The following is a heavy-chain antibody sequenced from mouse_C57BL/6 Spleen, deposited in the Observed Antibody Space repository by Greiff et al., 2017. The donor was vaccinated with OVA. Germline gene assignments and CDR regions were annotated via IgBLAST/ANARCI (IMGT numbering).Heavy chain of an antibody. D-gene: IGHD1-1*01. CDR1: GYTFTEYT. CDR3: ARHYYYYGSSPYYFDY. CDR2: FYPGSGSI. J-gene: IGHJ2*01. V-gene: IGHV1-62-2*01. Sequence: VKLVESGAELVKPGASVKLSCKASGYTFTEYTIHWVKQRSGQGLEWIGWFYPGSGSIKYNEKFKDKATLTADKSSSTVYMELSRLTSEDSAVYFCARHYYYYGSSPYYFDYWGQGTTLTVSS.